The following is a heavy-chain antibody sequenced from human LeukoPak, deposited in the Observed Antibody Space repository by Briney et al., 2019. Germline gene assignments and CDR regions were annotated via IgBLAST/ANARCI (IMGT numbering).Heavy chain of an antibody. CDR3: TADPSY. V-gene: IGHV3-15*01. CDR1: GFTFSHAW. CDR2: IKSKSDGGTI. Sequence: KPGGSLTLSCAVSGFTFSHAWMSWVRQPPGKGLEWVGRIKSKSDGGTIAYIAPVEGRFTISRDDSRNTLYLQMNSLKTEDTAVYYCTADPSYWGQGTLVTVSS. J-gene: IGHJ4*02.